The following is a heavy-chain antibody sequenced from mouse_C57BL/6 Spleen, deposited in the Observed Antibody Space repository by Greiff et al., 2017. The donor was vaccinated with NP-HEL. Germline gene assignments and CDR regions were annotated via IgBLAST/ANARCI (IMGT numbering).Heavy chain of an antibody. CDR2: IDPETGGT. J-gene: IGHJ4*01. CDR3: TRAVVAKDYAMDY. Sequence: VQGVESGAELVRPGASVTLSCKASGYTFTDYEMHWVKQTPVHGLEWIGAIDPETGGTAYNQKFKGKAILTADKSSSTAYMELRSLTSEDSAVYYCTRAVVAKDYAMDYWGQGTSVTVSS. D-gene: IGHD1-1*01. V-gene: IGHV1-15*01. CDR1: GYTFTDYE.